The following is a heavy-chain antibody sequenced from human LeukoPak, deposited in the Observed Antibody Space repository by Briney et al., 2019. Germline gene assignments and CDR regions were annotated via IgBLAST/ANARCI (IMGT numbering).Heavy chain of an antibody. CDR1: GGSISSYY. D-gene: IGHD3-3*01. CDR3: ARYNYDFWSGYSKWFDP. CDR2: IHTSGST. V-gene: IGHV4-4*07. Sequence: SETLSLTCTVSGGSISSYYWSWIRQPAGKGLEWIGRIHTSGSTNYNPSLKSRVTISVDTSKNQFSLKLSSVTAADTAVYYCARYNYDFWSGYSKWFDPWGQGTLVTVSS. J-gene: IGHJ5*02.